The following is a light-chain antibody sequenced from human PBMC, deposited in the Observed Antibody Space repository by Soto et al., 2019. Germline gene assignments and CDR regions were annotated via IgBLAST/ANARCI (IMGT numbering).Light chain of an antibody. CDR2: GAS. V-gene: IGKV3-15*01. CDR3: QQYDNWPPWT. CDR1: QSVNSH. Sequence: EIVLTQSPATLSVSPGERATLSCRTSQSVNSHLAWYQHKPGQAPRLLIYGASARASGVPDMFSGSGSGTEYTLTITSLQSEDFAIYVCQQYDNWPPWTVGQGTKVEIK. J-gene: IGKJ1*01.